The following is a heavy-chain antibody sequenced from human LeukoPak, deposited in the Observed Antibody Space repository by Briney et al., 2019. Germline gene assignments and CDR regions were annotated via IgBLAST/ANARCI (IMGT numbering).Heavy chain of an antibody. Sequence: ASVKVSCKASGYSVTTCGIAWVRQASGRGLEWMGWISFYNGNTKYAQKYQGRVTMTTDTSTSTAYMELRSLRSDDTAVYYCARGVSARWVDYWGQGTLVTVSS. D-gene: IGHD4/OR15-4a*01. CDR3: ARGVSARWVDY. CDR2: ISFYNGNT. J-gene: IGHJ4*02. CDR1: GYSVTTCG. V-gene: IGHV1-18*01.